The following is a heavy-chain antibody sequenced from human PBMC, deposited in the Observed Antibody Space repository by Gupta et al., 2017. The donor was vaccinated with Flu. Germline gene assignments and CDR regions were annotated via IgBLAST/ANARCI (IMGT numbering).Heavy chain of an antibody. V-gene: IGHV3-23*01. CDR1: GFDFVSYA. J-gene: IGHJ4*02. CDR2: ISDRGQTT. D-gene: IGHD3-3*01. Sequence: EVQLWESGGALAQPGGSLTLSCEGSGFDFVSYAIAWVRQAPGKGLEWVSSISDRGQTTYYADSVKGRFTVSRDNSRNTLHLLMTGLRAEDTAVYSCAKDTRGVTIYDYWGQGTLVTVSP. CDR3: AKDTRGVTIYDY.